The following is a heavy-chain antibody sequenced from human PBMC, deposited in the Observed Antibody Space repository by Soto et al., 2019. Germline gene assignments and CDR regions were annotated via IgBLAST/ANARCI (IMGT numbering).Heavy chain of an antibody. Sequence: GGSLRLSCAASGFTFSSYSMNWVRQAPGKGLEWVSYISSSSSTIYYADSVKGRFTISRGNAKNSLYLQMNSLRAEDTAVYYCARVNEDIVVVVAATHFYYYYMDVWGKGTTVTVSS. J-gene: IGHJ6*03. CDR3: ARVNEDIVVVVAATHFYYYYMDV. D-gene: IGHD2-15*01. CDR1: GFTFSSYS. V-gene: IGHV3-48*04. CDR2: ISSSSSTI.